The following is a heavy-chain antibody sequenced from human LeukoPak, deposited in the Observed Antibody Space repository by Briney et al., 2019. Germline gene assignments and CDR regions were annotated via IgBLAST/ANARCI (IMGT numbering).Heavy chain of an antibody. V-gene: IGHV1-69*05. D-gene: IGHD3-22*01. J-gene: IGHJ2*01. CDR1: GGTFSSYA. CDR3: ARDQEGYYDSSGYLRDFDL. Sequence: SVKVSCKASGGTFSSYAISWVRQAPGQGLEWMGRIIPIFGTANYAQKFQGRVTITTDESTSTAYMELSSLRSEDTAVYYCARDQEGYYDSSGYLRDFDLWSRGTLVTVSS. CDR2: IIPIFGTA.